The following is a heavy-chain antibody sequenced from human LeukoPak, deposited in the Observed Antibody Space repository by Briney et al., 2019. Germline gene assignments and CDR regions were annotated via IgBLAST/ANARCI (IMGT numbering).Heavy chain of an antibody. Sequence: GGSLRLSCAASGFTFSTYAMGWVRQAPGKGLEWVSTISGSGDDTYYADSVKGRFTISRDNSKNTLYLQMNSLRADDTAVYYCAARPPIVVRGPFDYWGQGTLVTVSS. J-gene: IGHJ4*02. CDR1: GFTFSTYA. D-gene: IGHD3-22*01. V-gene: IGHV3-23*01. CDR2: ISGSGDDT. CDR3: AARPPIVVRGPFDY.